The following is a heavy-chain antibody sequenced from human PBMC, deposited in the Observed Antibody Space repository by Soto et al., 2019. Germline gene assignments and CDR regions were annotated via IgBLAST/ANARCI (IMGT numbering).Heavy chain of an antibody. CDR3: SLGATRTGAFDI. Sequence: ASVKVSCKASGGTFSSYTISWVRQAPGQGLEWMGRIIPILGIANYAQKFQGRVTITADKSTSTAYMELSSLRSEDTAVYYCSLGATRTGAFDIWGQGTMVTVSS. J-gene: IGHJ3*02. V-gene: IGHV1-69*02. D-gene: IGHD1-26*01. CDR1: GGTFSSYT. CDR2: IIPILGIA.